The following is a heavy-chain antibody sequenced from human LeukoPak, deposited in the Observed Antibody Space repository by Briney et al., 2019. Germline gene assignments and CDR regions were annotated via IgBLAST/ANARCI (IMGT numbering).Heavy chain of an antibody. D-gene: IGHD2-2*02. CDR2: IIPIFGTA. V-gene: IGHV1-69*13. J-gene: IGHJ6*02. Sequence: SVKVSCKASGGTFSSYAISWVRQAPGQGLEWMGGIIPIFGTANYAQKFHGRVTITADESTSTAYMELSSLRSEDTAVYYCASGYCSSTSCYRDYYYGMDVWGQGTTVTVSS. CDR1: GGTFSSYA. CDR3: ASGYCSSTSCYRDYYYGMDV.